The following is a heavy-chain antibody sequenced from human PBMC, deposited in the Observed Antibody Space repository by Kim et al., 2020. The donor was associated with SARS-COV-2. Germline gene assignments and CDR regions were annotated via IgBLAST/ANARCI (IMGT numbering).Heavy chain of an antibody. V-gene: IGHV3-7*01. D-gene: IGHD6-13*01. J-gene: IGHJ5*02. CDR2: IKQDGSEK. CDR1: GFTFSSYW. Sequence: GGSLRLSCAASGFTFSSYWMSWVRQAPGKGLEWVANIKQDGSEKYYVDSVKGRFTISRDNAKNSLYLQMNSLRAEDTAVYYCASSGWSSSWSNWFDPWGQGTLVTVSS. CDR3: ASSGWSSSWSNWFDP.